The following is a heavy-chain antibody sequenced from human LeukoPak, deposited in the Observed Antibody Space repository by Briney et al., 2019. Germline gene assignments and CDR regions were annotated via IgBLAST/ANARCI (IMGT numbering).Heavy chain of an antibody. CDR2: MQHNGNT. CDR3: AKGVWLERDY. J-gene: IGHJ4*02. CDR1: GDSISSYY. D-gene: IGHD1-1*01. V-gene: IGHV4-59*07. Sequence: SDTLSLTCTISGDSISSYYWSWIRQPPGKGLEWIGYMQHNGNTDYNPSLTNRVTISIDTSKNQFSLKLSSVTAADTAVYYCAKGVWLERDYWGQGTLVTVSS.